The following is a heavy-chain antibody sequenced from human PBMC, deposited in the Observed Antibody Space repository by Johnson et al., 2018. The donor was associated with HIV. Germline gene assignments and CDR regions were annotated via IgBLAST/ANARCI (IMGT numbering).Heavy chain of an antibody. Sequence: VQLVESGGGLVQPGGSLRLSCAASGITVGTNYMSWVRQAPGKGLEWVSVIFSVGDVYYADSVKGRFTISRDNSKNMVYLQMNSLRPEDTAVSYCARDGRDLVTRGSFDVGGKGKVVTVSS. V-gene: IGHV3-66*02. D-gene: IGHD3-9*01. CDR1: GITVGTNY. J-gene: IGHJ3*01. CDR2: IFSVGDV. CDR3: ARDGRDLVTRGSFDV.